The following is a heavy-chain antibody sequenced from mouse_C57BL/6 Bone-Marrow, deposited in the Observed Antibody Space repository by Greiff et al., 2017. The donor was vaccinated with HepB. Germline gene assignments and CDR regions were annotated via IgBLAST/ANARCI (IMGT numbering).Heavy chain of an antibody. CDR2: IDPSDSYT. CDR1: GYPFTSYW. Sequence: QVQLQQPGAELVKPGASVKLSCKASGYPFTSYWKQWVKQRPGQGLEWIGEIDPSDSYTNYNQKVKGKATLTVDTSPSTAYMQLSSLTSEDSAVYYCARYYYGSSSYWYFDVWGTGTTVTVSS. CDR3: ARYYYGSSSYWYFDV. V-gene: IGHV1-50*01. J-gene: IGHJ1*03. D-gene: IGHD1-1*01.